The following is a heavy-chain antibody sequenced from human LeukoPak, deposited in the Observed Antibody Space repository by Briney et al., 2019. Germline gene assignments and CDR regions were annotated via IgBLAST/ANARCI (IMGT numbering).Heavy chain of an antibody. V-gene: IGHV1-8*01. CDR3: ARGAHSSSWYDDVFDI. D-gene: IGHD6-13*01. CDR1: GYTFTSYD. Sequence: ASVKVSCKASGYTFTSYDINWVRQATGQGLEWMGWMYPNSGNTGYAQKFQGRVTMTRNTSISTAYMELSSLRSEDTAVYYCARGAHSSSWYDDVFDIWGQGTMVTVSS. CDR2: MYPNSGNT. J-gene: IGHJ3*02.